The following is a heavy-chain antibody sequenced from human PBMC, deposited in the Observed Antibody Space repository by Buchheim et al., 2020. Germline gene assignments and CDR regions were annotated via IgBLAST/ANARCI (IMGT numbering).Heavy chain of an antibody. CDR2: IWYDGRNK. Sequence: QVQLVESGGGVVQPGGSLRLSCAASGFTFSSYGMHWVRQAPGKGLEWVAVIWYDGRNKYYADSVKGGFTISRDNSKTTLDLQMNSLRAEDTAVYYCARDRTSYYFDYWGQGTL. J-gene: IGHJ4*02. CDR3: ARDRTSYYFDY. V-gene: IGHV3-33*01. CDR1: GFTFSSYG. D-gene: IGHD6-6*01.